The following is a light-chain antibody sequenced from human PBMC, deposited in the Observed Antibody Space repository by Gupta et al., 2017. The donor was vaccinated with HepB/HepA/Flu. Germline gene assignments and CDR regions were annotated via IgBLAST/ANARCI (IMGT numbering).Light chain of an antibody. Sequence: QSVLTQPPSASGTPGQRVTISCSGSSSNVEGNTVRWYQQLPGTAPKLLIYSHNQRPSGVPDRFFGSRSGTSASLDISGLQSEDEADYYCAAWDDSLNGVVFGGGTKLTVL. CDR3: AAWDDSLNGVV. CDR1: SSNVEGNT. J-gene: IGLJ2*01. V-gene: IGLV1-44*01. CDR2: SHN.